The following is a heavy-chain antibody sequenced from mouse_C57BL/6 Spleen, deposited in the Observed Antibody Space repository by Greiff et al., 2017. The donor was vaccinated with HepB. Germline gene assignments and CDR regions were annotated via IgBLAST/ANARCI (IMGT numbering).Heavy chain of an antibody. CDR2: IDPSDSYT. CDR3: ARPLYGSSSLFAY. J-gene: IGHJ3*01. Sequence: QVQLQQPGAELVRPGTSVKLSCKASGYTFTSYWMHWVKQRPGQGLEWIGVIDPSDSYTNYNQKFKGKATLTVDTSSSTAYMQLSSLTSEDSAVYYCARPLYGSSSLFAYWGQGTLVTVSA. CDR1: GYTFTSYW. D-gene: IGHD1-1*01. V-gene: IGHV1-59*01.